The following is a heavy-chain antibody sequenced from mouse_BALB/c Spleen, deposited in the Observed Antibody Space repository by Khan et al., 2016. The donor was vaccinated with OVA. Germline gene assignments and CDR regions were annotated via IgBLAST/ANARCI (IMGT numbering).Heavy chain of an antibody. CDR2: IDSNGGST. CDR1: RFSISSYG. V-gene: IGHV5-6-3*01. CDR3: ARSDI. Sequence: EVELVESGGGIVQPGRSLKRSCAVSRFSISSYGMSSVRQTPDKRLELVATIDSNGGSTDYPDCVKRRITITGDNAKNALYLQMRSLKSEDTAMYYCARSDIWGQGTTLTVSS. D-gene: IGHD1-3*01. J-gene: IGHJ2*01.